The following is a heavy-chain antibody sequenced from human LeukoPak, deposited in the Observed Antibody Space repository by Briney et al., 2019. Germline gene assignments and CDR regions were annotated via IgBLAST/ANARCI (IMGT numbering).Heavy chain of an antibody. J-gene: IGHJ4*02. V-gene: IGHV4-34*01. Sequence: SETLSLTCAVYGGSFSGYYWSWIRQPPGKGLEWIGEINHSGSTSYNPSLKSRVTISVDTSKNQFSLKLSSVTAADTAVYYCAREGEGSRVDSSGYYFGYWGQGTLVTVSS. D-gene: IGHD3-22*01. CDR1: GGSFSGYY. CDR2: INHSGST. CDR3: AREGEGSRVDSSGYYFGY.